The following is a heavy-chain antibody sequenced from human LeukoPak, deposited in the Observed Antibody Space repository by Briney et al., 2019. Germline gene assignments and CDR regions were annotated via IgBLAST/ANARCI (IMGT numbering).Heavy chain of an antibody. J-gene: IGHJ3*02. V-gene: IGHV4-59*01. CDR3: AREAEYYYDSKGAFDI. D-gene: IGHD3-22*01. CDR2: IYYSGST. Sequence: PSETLSLTCTVSGGSISSYYWSWLRQPPGKGLEWIGYIYYSGSTNYNPSLKSRVTISVDTSKNQFSLKLSSVTAADTAVYYCAREAEYYYDSKGAFDIWGQGTMVTVSS. CDR1: GGSISSYY.